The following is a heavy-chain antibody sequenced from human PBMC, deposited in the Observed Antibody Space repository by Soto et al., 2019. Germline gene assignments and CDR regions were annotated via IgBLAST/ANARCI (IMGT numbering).Heavy chain of an antibody. J-gene: IGHJ5*02. V-gene: IGHV3-33*01. CDR2: IWYDGSNK. CDR1: GFTFSSYG. D-gene: IGHD3-3*01. CDR3: ARQGYDFWSGPTWFDP. Sequence: GGSLRLSCAASGFTFSSYGMHWVRQAPGKGLEWVAVIWYDGSNKYYADSVKGRFTISRDNSKNTLYLQWSSLKASDTAMYYCARQGYDFWSGPTWFDPWGQGTLVTVSS.